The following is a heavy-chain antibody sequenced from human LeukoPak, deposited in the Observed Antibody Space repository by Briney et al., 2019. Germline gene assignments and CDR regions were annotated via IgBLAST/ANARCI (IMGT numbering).Heavy chain of an antibody. J-gene: IGHJ6*02. CDR1: GYTFTSYG. CDR2: ISAYNGNT. D-gene: IGHD6-6*01. V-gene: IGHV1-18*01. CDR3: ARAYSSSSTHYGMDV. Sequence: ASVKVSCKASGYTFTSYGISWVRQAPGQGLEWMGWISAYNGNTNYAQKLQGRVTMTTDTSTSTAYMELRGLRSDDTAVYYCARAYSSSSTHYGMDVWGQGTTVTVSS.